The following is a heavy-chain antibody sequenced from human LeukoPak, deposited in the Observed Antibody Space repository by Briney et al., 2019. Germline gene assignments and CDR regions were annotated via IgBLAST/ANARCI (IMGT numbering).Heavy chain of an antibody. CDR1: DGSVSSNRYY. CDR3: ARDPDYYDDSGYT. D-gene: IGHD3-22*01. CDR2: MYYSGGT. V-gene: IGHV4-39*07. J-gene: IGHJ5*02. Sequence: PSETLSLTCTVSDGSVSSNRYYWGWIRQPPGKGLEWIGSMYYSGGTYYNPSLKSRVTISADTYKNQFSLKLSSVTAADTALYYCARDPDYYDDSGYTWGQGTLVTVSS.